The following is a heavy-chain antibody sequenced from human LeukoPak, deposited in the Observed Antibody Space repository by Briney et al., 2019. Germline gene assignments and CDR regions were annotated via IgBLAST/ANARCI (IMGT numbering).Heavy chain of an antibody. V-gene: IGHV3-23*01. CDR3: AKGTPSYCSGGSCYSDYFDY. J-gene: IGHJ4*02. CDR2: ISGSGGST. D-gene: IGHD2-15*01. Sequence: PGGSLRLSCAASGFTFSSYAMSWVRQAPGKGLEWVSAISGSGGSTYYADSVKGRFIISRDNSKNTLYLQMNSLRAEDTAVYYCAKGTPSYCSGGSCYSDYFDYWGQGTLVTVSS. CDR1: GFTFSSYA.